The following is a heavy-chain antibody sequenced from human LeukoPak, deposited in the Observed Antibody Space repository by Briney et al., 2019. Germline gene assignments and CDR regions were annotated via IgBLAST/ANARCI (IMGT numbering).Heavy chain of an antibody. D-gene: IGHD6-13*01. CDR1: GYTFTSYY. V-gene: IGHV3-30*18. CDR3: AKRYSSSWRGTLDY. Sequence: SCKASGYTFTSYYMHWVRQAPGKGLEWVAVISYDGSNKYYADSVKGRFTISRDNSKNTLYLQMNSLRAEDTAVYYCAKRYSSSWRGTLDYWGQGTLVTVSS. CDR2: ISYDGSNK. J-gene: IGHJ4*02.